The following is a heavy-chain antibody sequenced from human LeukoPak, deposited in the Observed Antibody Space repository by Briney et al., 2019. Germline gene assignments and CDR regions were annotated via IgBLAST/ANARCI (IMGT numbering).Heavy chain of an antibody. D-gene: IGHD5-24*01. Sequence: KSSETLSLTCTVSGGSISSGSYSWTWIRQPAGKGLEWIGHIYTSGSTNYNPSPKSRVTISVDTSKNQFSLKLISVTAADTAVYYCARDSRRWLQPNNYYYYMDVWGKGTTVTISS. V-gene: IGHV4-61*09. CDR3: ARDSRRWLQPNNYYYYMDV. J-gene: IGHJ6*03. CDR2: IYTSGST. CDR1: GGSISSGSYS.